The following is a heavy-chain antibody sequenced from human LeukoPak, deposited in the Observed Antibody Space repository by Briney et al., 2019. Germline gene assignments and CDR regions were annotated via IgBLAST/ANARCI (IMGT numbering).Heavy chain of an antibody. V-gene: IGHV1-24*01. CDR1: GYTLTELS. Sequence: ASVKVSCTVSGYTLTELSMHWVRQAPGKGLEWMGGFDPEDGETIYAQKFQGRVTMTEDTSTDTAYMELSSLRSEDTAVYYCATNHMNVLLWFGSFDYWGQGTLVTVSS. CDR2: FDPEDGET. CDR3: ATNHMNVLLWFGSFDY. D-gene: IGHD3-10*01. J-gene: IGHJ4*02.